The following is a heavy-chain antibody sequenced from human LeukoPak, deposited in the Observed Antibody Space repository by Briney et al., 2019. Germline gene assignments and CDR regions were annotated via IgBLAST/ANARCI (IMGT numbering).Heavy chain of an antibody. CDR2: FYYSGST. J-gene: IGHJ4*02. V-gene: IGHV4-59*08. CDR1: GGSISRYY. D-gene: IGHD2-2*01. CDR3: ARGKYQLDY. Sequence: NSSETLSLTCTVSGGSISRYYWSWTRQPPGKGLEWIGHFYYSGSTNHNPPLRSRVTISVDTSKSQFSLKLSSVTAADTAVYYCARGKYQLDYWGQGTLVTVSS.